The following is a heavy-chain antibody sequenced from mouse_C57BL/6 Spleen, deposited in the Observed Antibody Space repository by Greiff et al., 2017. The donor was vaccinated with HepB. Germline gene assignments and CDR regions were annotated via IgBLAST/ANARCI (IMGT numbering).Heavy chain of an antibody. D-gene: IGHD2-5*01. CDR2: IHPNSGST. CDR3: ARAYYSNYDYAMDY. Sequence: VQLQQPGAELVKPGASVKLSCKASGYTFTSYWMHWVKQRPGQGLEWIGMIHPNSGSTNYNEKFKSKATLTVDKSSSTAYMQLSSLTSEDSAVYYCARAYYSNYDYAMDYWGQGTSVTVSS. V-gene: IGHV1-64*01. J-gene: IGHJ4*01. CDR1: GYTFTSYW.